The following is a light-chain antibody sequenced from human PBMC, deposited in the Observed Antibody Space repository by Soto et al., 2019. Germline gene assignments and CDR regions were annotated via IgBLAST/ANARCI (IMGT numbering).Light chain of an antibody. V-gene: IGKV3-11*01. J-gene: IGKJ5*01. CDR3: QQRNSWPIT. CDR1: QSVSSY. CDR2: DAS. Sequence: EIVLTQSPATLSLSPGERVTLSCRASQSVSSYLAWYQQKPGQAPRLLIYDASNRATGIPARFSGSGSGTDFTLTINGLEPEDFAVYYCQQRNSWPITFGQGTRLEI.